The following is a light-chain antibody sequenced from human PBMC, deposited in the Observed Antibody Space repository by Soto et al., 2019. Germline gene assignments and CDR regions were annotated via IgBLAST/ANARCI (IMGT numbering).Light chain of an antibody. V-gene: IGKV1-5*03. J-gene: IGKJ2*01. CDR2: KAS. Sequence: DIQMTQSPSTLSASVGDRVTITCRSSQSISSWLAWYQQKPGKAPKRLIYKASSLESGVPSRCSGSGSGTEFTLTISSLQPDDFATYYCQQYNSYSYPFGQGTKLEIK. CDR1: QSISSW. CDR3: QQYNSYSYP.